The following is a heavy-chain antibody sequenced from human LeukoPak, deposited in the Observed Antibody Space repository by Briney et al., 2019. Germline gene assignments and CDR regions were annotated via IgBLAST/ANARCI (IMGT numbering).Heavy chain of an antibody. J-gene: IGHJ4*02. Sequence: GESLKISCPASGYIFNNYWIGWVRQVPGKGLEWMGIIYPHDSGTIYSPSFQGQVTISFDKSISTAYLQLSSLKASDTAMYYCTRHAQCCTWCGIFDYWGQGTLVTVSS. V-gene: IGHV5-51*01. CDR3: TRHAQCCTWCGIFDY. CDR2: IYPHDSGT. D-gene: IGHD6-13*01. CDR1: GYIFNNYW.